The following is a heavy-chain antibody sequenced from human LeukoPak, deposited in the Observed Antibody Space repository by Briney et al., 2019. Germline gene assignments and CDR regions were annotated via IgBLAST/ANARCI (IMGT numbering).Heavy chain of an antibody. V-gene: IGHV4-31*03. J-gene: IGHJ5*02. CDR2: IYCSGNT. D-gene: IGHD4-17*01. CDR1: GGSISSGGYY. CDR3: ARDRWRGPTVTSHNWFDP. Sequence: KPSETLSLTCTVSGGSISSGGYYWSWIRRHPGKGLEWLGNIYCSGNTHYNPSLKSRVTISVDTSKNQFSLKLSSVTAADTAVYYCARDRWRGPTVTSHNWFDPWGQGTLVTVSS.